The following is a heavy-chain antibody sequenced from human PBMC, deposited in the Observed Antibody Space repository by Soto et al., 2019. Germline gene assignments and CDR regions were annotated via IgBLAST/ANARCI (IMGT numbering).Heavy chain of an antibody. J-gene: IGHJ4*02. CDR1: GFTFSSFA. D-gene: IGHD5-18*01. CDR3: AGPGSSSQDY. CDR2: ISGSGDGT. V-gene: IGHV3-23*01. Sequence: LRLSCAASGFTFSSFALSWVRQAPGEGLEGVSAISGSGDGTDYAASVKGRFTISRDNSKNTLYLQMNSLRAEDTAVYYCAGPGSSSQDYWGQGALVTVSS.